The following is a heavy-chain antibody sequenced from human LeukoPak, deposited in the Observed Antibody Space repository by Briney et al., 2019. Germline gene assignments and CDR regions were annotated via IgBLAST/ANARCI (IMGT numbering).Heavy chain of an antibody. J-gene: IGHJ4*02. Sequence: GGSLRLSCAASGFTFTAYSMNWVRQAPGKGLEWVALIWHDGSNKYYGDSVKDRFTISRDNSKNTLYLQMDSLRDEDTAVYYCARDRGYTYGHPLDYWGQGTLVTVSS. CDR1: GFTFTAYS. CDR3: ARDRGYTYGHPLDY. D-gene: IGHD5-18*01. CDR2: IWHDGSNK. V-gene: IGHV3-33*08.